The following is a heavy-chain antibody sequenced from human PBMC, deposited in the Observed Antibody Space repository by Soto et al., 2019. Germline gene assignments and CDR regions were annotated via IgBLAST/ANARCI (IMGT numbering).Heavy chain of an antibody. CDR1: GGSINSNYF. D-gene: IGHD4-17*01. Sequence: SETLSLTCTVSGGSINSNYFWAYIRQHPGKGLEWIGSIFYSGSTFYNPSLESRATMAVDTSRNQFSLKLTSVTAADTGVYYCARHLDYGEASTPGWFDPWGQGTLVTVSS. CDR3: ARHLDYGEASTPGWFDP. V-gene: IGHV4-39*01. CDR2: IFYSGST. J-gene: IGHJ5*02.